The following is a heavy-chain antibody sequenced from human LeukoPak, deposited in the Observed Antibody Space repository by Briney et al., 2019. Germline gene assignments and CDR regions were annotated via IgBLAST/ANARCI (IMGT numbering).Heavy chain of an antibody. CDR2: IYSGGST. CDR1: GFSFSSYW. D-gene: IGHD1-26*01. J-gene: IGHJ4*02. V-gene: IGHV3-53*01. Sequence: PGGSLRLSCEGSGFSFSSYWMTWVRQAPGKGLEWVSVIYSGGSTYYADSVKGRFTISRDNSKNTLYLQMNSLRAEDTAVYYCARDRSGSYDYWGQGTLVTVSS. CDR3: ARDRSGSYDY.